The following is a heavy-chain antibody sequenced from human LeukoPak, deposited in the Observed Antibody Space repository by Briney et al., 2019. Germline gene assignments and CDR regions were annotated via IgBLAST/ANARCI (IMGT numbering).Heavy chain of an antibody. J-gene: IGHJ4*02. CDR3: AKGAHDGIAAAGSLLDY. CDR2: ISGSGGST. V-gene: IGHV3-23*01. Sequence: ETLSLTCTVSGGSISSSSYYWGWVRQAPGKGLEWVSVISGSGGSTYSADSVKGRFTISRDNSKNTLYLQMNSLRAEDTAVYYCAKGAHDGIAAAGSLLDYWGQGTLVTVSS. D-gene: IGHD6-13*01. CDR1: GGSISSSSYY.